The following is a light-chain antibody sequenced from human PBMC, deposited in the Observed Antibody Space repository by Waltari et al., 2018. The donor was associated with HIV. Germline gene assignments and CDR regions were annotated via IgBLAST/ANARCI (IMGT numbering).Light chain of an antibody. CDR3: QQRSHWSLT. CDR1: QSVSDF. V-gene: IGKV3-11*01. J-gene: IGKJ4*01. CDR2: DAS. Sequence: ETVLTQSPARLSLSPGERATLSCRANQSVSDFLAWYRQTPGQPPRLLIYDASTRATGTPARFSGSGSGTDFTLTISSLEPEDFAVYYCQQRSHWSLTFGGGTKVEMK.